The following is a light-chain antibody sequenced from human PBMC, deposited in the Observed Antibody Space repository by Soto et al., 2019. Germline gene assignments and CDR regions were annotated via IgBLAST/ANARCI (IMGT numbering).Light chain of an antibody. Sequence: AIQMTQSPSSLSASVGDRVTITCRASQGIRNDLGWYQQKPGKAPKLLIYAASSLQSGVTSRFSGSGSGTDFTLTISRLQPEDFATYYCLQDYNYPRTFGQGTKLEIK. J-gene: IGKJ1*01. CDR2: AAS. CDR1: QGIRND. CDR3: LQDYNYPRT. V-gene: IGKV1-6*01.